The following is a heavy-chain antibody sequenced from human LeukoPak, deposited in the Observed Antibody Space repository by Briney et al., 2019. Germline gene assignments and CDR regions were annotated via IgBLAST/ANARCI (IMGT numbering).Heavy chain of an antibody. Sequence: VASVKVSCKASGYTFTGYYMHWVRQAPGQGLEWMGWINPNSGGTNYAQKFQGRVTITADESTSTAYMELSSLRSEDRAVYYCATIVVVAATAFDYWGQGTLVTVSS. V-gene: IGHV1-2*02. CDR3: ATIVVVAATAFDY. D-gene: IGHD2-15*01. J-gene: IGHJ4*02. CDR2: INPNSGGT. CDR1: GYTFTGYY.